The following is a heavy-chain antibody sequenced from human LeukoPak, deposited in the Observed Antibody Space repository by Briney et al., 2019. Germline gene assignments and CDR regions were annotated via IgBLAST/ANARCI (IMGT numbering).Heavy chain of an antibody. V-gene: IGHV3-7*01. CDR3: ARDPGYSSFDY. J-gene: IGHJ4*02. Sequence: GGSLRLSCGVSGFTFGRSWMSWVRQTPAKGLEFVANIKEDGSVRNYVDSVQGRFTISRDNAKNPLYLHMNSLRAEDTAVYYCARDPGYSSFDYWGQGTLVTVSS. CDR1: GFTFGRSW. CDR2: IKEDGSVR. D-gene: IGHD6-13*01.